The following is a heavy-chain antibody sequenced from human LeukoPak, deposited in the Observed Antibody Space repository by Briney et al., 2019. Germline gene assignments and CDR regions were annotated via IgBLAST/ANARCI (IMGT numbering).Heavy chain of an antibody. CDR2: SNKANSYTT. V-gene: IGHV3-72*01. Sequence: SNKANSYTTEYAASVKGRFTISRDDSKNSLFLQMNSLKTEDTAVYYCARGASRSRPHFDSWGQGTLVTVSS. D-gene: IGHD6-13*01. J-gene: IGHJ4*02. CDR3: ARGASRSRPHFDS.